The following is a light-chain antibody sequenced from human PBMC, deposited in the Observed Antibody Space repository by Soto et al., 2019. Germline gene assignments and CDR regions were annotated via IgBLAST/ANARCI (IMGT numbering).Light chain of an antibody. CDR1: SSDVGDYNY. CDR2: DVS. J-gene: IGLJ1*01. V-gene: IGLV2-14*03. Sequence: QSALTQPASVSGSPGQSITISCTGTSSDVGDYNYVYWYQQHPGKAPQLMIYDVSNRPSGVSNRFSGSKSGNTASLTISGLQAEDEADYFCSSYTGSSTPYVFGTGTKVTVL. CDR3: SSYTGSSTPYV.